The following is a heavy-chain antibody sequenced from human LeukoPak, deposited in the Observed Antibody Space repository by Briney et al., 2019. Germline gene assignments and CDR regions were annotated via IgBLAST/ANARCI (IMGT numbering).Heavy chain of an antibody. Sequence: PGRSLRLCCAASGFTFSHYGMHWVRQAPGKGLEWVAIICDDGNKKSHADTVKGRFTISRDNSKNTLYLQMNSLRAEDTAVYYCARDFGTTVTTFGAVDIWGQGTKVIVSS. V-gene: IGHV3-33*01. CDR1: GFTFSHYG. J-gene: IGHJ3*02. D-gene: IGHD4-17*01. CDR3: ARDFGTTVTTFGAVDI. CDR2: ICDDGNKK.